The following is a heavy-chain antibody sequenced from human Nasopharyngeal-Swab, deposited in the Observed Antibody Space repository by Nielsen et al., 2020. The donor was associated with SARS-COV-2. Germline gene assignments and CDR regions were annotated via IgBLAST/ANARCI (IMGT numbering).Heavy chain of an antibody. D-gene: IGHD3-9*01. Sequence: VRQAPGKGLEWVSVIYSGGSTYYADSVKDRFTISRDNSKNTLYLQMNSLRAEDTAVYYCARTQYYDILTGYYYYYYYMDVWGKGTTVTVSS. CDR2: IYSGGST. J-gene: IGHJ6*03. V-gene: IGHV3-53*01. CDR3: ARTQYYDILTGYYYYYYYMDV.